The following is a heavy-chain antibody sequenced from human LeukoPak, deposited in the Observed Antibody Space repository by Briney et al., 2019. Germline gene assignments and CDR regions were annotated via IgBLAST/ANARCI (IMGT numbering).Heavy chain of an antibody. V-gene: IGHV4-34*01. CDR1: GGSLSGYY. CDR3: ARGLSVETAMVLYYFDY. Sequence: PSETLSLTCAVYGGSLSGYYWSWIRQPPGKGLEWIGEINHSGSTNYNPSLKSRVTISVDTSKNQFSLKLSSVTAADTAVYYCARGLSVETAMVLYYFDYWGQGTLVTVSS. D-gene: IGHD5-18*01. J-gene: IGHJ4*02. CDR2: INHSGST.